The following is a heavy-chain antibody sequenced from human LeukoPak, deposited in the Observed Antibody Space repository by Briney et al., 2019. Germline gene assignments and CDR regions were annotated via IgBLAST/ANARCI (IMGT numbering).Heavy chain of an antibody. CDR3: AKGYCGGDCPFDY. D-gene: IGHD2-21*01. J-gene: IGHJ4*02. V-gene: IGHV3-30*18. Sequence: GGSLRLSCAASGFTFSSYTMNWVRQAPGKGLEWVAVISYDGSNKYYADSVKGRFTISRDNSKNTQYLQMNSLRAEDTAVYYCAKGYCGGDCPFDYWGQGTLVTVSS. CDR2: ISYDGSNK. CDR1: GFTFSSYT.